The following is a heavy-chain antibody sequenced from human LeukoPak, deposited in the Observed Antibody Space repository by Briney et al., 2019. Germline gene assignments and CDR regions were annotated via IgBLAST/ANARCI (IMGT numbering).Heavy chain of an antibody. D-gene: IGHD3-22*01. J-gene: IGHJ3*02. CDR3: ARADTYYYDSSGSHAFDI. CDR2: ISYDGSNK. Sequence: PGGSLRLSCAASGFTFSSYSMNWVRQAPGKGLEWVAVISYDGSNKYYADSVKGRFTISRDNSKNTLYLQMNSLRAEDTAVYYCARADTYYYDSSGSHAFDIWGQGTMVTVSS. V-gene: IGHV3-30*03. CDR1: GFTFSSYS.